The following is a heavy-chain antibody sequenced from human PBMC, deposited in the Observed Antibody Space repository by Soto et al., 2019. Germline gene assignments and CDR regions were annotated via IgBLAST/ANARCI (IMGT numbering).Heavy chain of an antibody. CDR3: ASFAISLVGYYYYGMDV. D-gene: IGHD6-6*01. CDR2: INHSGST. Sequence: PSETLSLTCAVYGGSFSGYYWSWIRQPPGKGLEWIGEINHSGSTNYNPSLKSRVTISVDTSKNQFSLKLSSVTAADTAVYYCASFAISLVGYYYYGMDVWGQGTTVTVSS. V-gene: IGHV4-34*01. CDR1: GGSFSGYY. J-gene: IGHJ6*02.